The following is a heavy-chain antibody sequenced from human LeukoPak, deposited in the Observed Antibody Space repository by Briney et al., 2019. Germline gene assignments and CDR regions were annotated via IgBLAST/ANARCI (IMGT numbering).Heavy chain of an antibody. J-gene: IGHJ3*02. CDR3: ARNKLVGATHTYDAFDI. D-gene: IGHD1-26*01. CDR2: INPNSGGT. CDR1: GYTFTGYY. V-gene: IGHV1-2*02. Sequence: GASVKVSCKASGYTFTGYYMHRVRQAPGQGLEWMGWINPNSGGTNYAQKFQGRVTMTRDTSISTAYMELSRLRSDDTAVYYCARNKLVGATHTYDAFDIWGQGTMVTVSS.